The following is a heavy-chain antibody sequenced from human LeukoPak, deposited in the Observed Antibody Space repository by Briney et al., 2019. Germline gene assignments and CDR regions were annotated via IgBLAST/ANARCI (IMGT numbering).Heavy chain of an antibody. CDR1: GFTGNSYY. J-gene: IGHJ4*02. V-gene: IGHV3-48*03. Sequence: GGSLRLSCAASGFTGNSYYMNWVRQAQGKGLEWVSFINTVGNIVYYADSVKGRFTISRDNAKNSLYLQMNSLRVEDTAVYYCARDSWPTSVADFVSWGQATLVTLSS. CDR2: INTVGNIV. D-gene: IGHD2-21*01. CDR3: ARDSWPTSVADFVS.